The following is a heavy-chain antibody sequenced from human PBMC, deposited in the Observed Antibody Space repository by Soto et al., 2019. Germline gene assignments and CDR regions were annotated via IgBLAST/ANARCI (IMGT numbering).Heavy chain of an antibody. CDR2: INPSGGST. D-gene: IGHD5-12*01. Sequence: QVQLVQSGAEVKKPGASVKVSCKASGYTFTTYYMPWVRQAPGQGLEWMGVINPSGGSTSYAQKFQGRVTVTRDTSTSTLYMELSRLRSDDTAVYYCAREGDGYNLGPSVGFAYWGQGPLVTVSS. CDR1: GYTFTTYY. J-gene: IGHJ4*02. V-gene: IGHV1-46*01. CDR3: AREGDGYNLGPSVGFAY.